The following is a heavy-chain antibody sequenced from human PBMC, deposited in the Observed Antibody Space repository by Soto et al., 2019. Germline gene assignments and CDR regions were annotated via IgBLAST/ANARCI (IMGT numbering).Heavy chain of an antibody. Sequence: GGSLRLSCGASGFTFSTYNMHWVRQGPGKGLEWVAGISGSGNKIDYADAVKGRFTILRDNSNNTLYLQMNSLRVEDTAVYYCAKELFYYDSSDYSWGQGTLVTVSS. CDR3: AKELFYYDSSDYS. V-gene: IGHV3-23*01. CDR1: GFTFSTYN. J-gene: IGHJ4*02. D-gene: IGHD3-22*01. CDR2: ISGSGNKI.